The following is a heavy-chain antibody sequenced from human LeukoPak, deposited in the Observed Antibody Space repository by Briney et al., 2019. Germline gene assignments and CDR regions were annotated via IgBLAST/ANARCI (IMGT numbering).Heavy chain of an antibody. Sequence: PGGSLRPSCAASGFTVSSNEISWFRQAPGKGLEWVSVIYSGGSTYYADSVKGRFTISRDKSKNTLYLQMNSLRAEDTAVYYCARAGLDVWGQGTTVTVSS. CDR2: IYSGGST. J-gene: IGHJ6*02. CDR3: ARAGLDV. CDR1: GFTVSSNE. V-gene: IGHV3-53*01.